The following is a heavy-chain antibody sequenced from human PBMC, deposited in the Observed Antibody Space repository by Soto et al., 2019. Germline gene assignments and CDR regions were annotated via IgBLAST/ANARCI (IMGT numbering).Heavy chain of an antibody. D-gene: IGHD2-21*02. J-gene: IGHJ6*02. V-gene: IGHV3-72*01. CDR3: ARGRNCGGDCFSPKTTGYYYGMDV. Sequence: GGSPRLSCAASGFTFSDHYMDWVRQAPGKGLEWVGRTRNKANSYTTEYAASVKGRFTISRDDSKNSLYLQMNSLKTEDTAVYYCARGRNCGGDCFSPKTTGYYYGMDVWGQGTTVTVSS. CDR2: TRNKANSYTT. CDR1: GFTFSDHY.